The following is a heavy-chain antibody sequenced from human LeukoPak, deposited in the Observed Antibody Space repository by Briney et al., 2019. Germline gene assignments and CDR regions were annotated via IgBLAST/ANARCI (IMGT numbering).Heavy chain of an antibody. CDR1: GFTFSSYW. Sequence: GGSLRLSCTASGFTFSSYWMHWVRQAPGKGLVWVSRINSDGSSTSYADFVKGRFTVSRDNAKNTLYLQMNSLRAEDTAVYYCARVGAVVYAFDIWGQGTMVTVSS. CDR2: INSDGSST. CDR3: ARVGAVVYAFDI. D-gene: IGHD3-16*01. J-gene: IGHJ3*02. V-gene: IGHV3-74*01.